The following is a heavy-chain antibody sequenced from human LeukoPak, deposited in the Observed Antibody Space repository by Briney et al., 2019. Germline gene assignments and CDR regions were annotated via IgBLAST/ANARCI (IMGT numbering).Heavy chain of an antibody. CDR1: GYTLTELS. D-gene: IGHD2-2*02. Sequence: ASVKVSCKVSGYTLTELSMHWVRQAPGKGLEWMGGFDPADGETIYAQKFQGRVTMTTDTSTSTAYMELRSLRSDDTAVYYCARGYCSSTSCYKGNQFDPWGQGTLVTVSS. V-gene: IGHV1-24*01. CDR3: ARGYCSSTSCYKGNQFDP. J-gene: IGHJ5*02. CDR2: FDPADGET.